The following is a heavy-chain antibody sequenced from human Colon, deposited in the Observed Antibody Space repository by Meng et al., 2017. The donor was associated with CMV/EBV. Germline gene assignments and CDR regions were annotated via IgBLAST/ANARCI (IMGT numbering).Heavy chain of an antibody. CDR3: ARGNMVVTSDFDY. D-gene: IGHD4/OR15-4a*01. CDR2: ISSSSSYI. J-gene: IGHJ4*02. V-gene: IGHV3-21*01. Sequence: CAASGFTFSSYSMNWVRQAPGKGLEWVSSISSSSSYIYYADSVKGRFTISRDNAKNSLYLQMNSLRAEDTAVYYCARGNMVVTSDFDYWGQGTLVTVSS. CDR1: GFTFSSYS.